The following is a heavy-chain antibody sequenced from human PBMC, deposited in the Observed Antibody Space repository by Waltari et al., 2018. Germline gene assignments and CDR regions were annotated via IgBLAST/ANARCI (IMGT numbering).Heavy chain of an antibody. V-gene: IGHV4-38-2*02. J-gene: IGHJ6*02. CDR2: IYHSGST. Sequence: QVQLQESGPGLVKPSATLSLTCAVSGYSISSGSSWCWIRPPPGKGLEWIGSIYHSGSTYYNPSLKSRVTISVDTSKNQFSLKLSSVTAADTAVYYCARDLRSGWSDYYYYGTDVWGQGTTVTVSS. CDR1: GYSISSGSS. CDR3: ARDLRSGWSDYYYYGTDV. D-gene: IGHD6-19*01.